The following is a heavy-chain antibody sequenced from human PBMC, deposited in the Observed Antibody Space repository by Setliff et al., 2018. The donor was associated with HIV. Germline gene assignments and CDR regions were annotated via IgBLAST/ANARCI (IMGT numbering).Heavy chain of an antibody. J-gene: IGHJ6*03. Sequence: PGGSLRLSCAASGFTFSNAWMSWVRQAPGKGLEWIGRIKSKTERGTTDYAAPVKGRFTISRDDSKNTLYLQMNSLKTEDTAVYYCTRDMRGGGMNLVRGRLEDSYYYYMDVWGKGTTVTVSS. CDR3: TRDMRGGGMNLVRGRLEDSYYYYMDV. CDR2: IKSKTERGTT. CDR1: GFTFSNAW. V-gene: IGHV3-15*01. D-gene: IGHD3-10*01.